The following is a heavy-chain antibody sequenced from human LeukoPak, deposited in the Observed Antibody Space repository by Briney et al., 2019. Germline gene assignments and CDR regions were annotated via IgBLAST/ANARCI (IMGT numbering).Heavy chain of an antibody. CDR1: GGSISSGSHY. J-gene: IGHJ4*02. D-gene: IGHD3-22*01. CDR2: IYTSGST. V-gene: IGHV4-61*02. Sequence: SQTLSLTCTVSGGSISSGSHYWSWIRQPAGKGLEWIGRIYTSGSTNYNPSLKSRVTISVDTSKNQFSLKLSSVTAADTAVYYCASEHYYDSSGYRLLWGQGTLVTVSS. CDR3: ASEHYYDSSGYRLL.